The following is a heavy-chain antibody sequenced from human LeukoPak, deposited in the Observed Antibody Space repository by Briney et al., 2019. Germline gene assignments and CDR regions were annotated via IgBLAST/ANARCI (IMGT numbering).Heavy chain of an antibody. V-gene: IGHV3-23*01. CDR1: GFTFSSSA. J-gene: IGHJ4*02. CDR2: ISGSGGST. Sequence: GESLRLSCAASGFTFSSSAMSWVRQAPGKGLEWVSSISGSGGSTAYADSVKGRFTISKDNSKNTLHLQMNSLRPEDTAVYYCAKGGIQLWYYLDYWGQGTLVTVSS. CDR3: AKGGIQLWYYLDY. D-gene: IGHD5-18*01.